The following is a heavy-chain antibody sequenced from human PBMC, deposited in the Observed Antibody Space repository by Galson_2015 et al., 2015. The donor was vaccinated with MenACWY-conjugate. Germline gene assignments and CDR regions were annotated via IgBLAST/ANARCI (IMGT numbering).Heavy chain of an antibody. CDR2: ISRSGEYI. Sequence: SLRLSCAASGFTFSSYSMNWVRQAPGKGLEWVSCISRSGEYIYYAESVRGRFTISRDNAKNSLYLQMNSLRADDTAVYYCARDPLEVVVVAAIDNLWRQGTLVTVSS. D-gene: IGHD2-21*02. V-gene: IGHV3-21*01. CDR1: GFTFSSYS. CDR3: ARDPLEVVVVAAIDNL. J-gene: IGHJ5*02.